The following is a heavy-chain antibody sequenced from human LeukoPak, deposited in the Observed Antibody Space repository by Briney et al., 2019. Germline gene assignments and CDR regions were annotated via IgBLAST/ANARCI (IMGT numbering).Heavy chain of an antibody. CDR1: GYTFTGYY. V-gene: IGHV1-2*06. CDR2: INPNSGGT. D-gene: IGHD3-3*01. Sequence: ASVKVSCKASGYTFTGYYMHWVRQAPGQGLEWMGRINPNSGGTNYAQKFQGRVTMTRDTSISTAYMELSSLRSEDTAVYYCARASYDFWSGYYPGRYYYGMDVWGQGTTVTVSS. CDR3: ARASYDFWSGYYPGRYYYGMDV. J-gene: IGHJ6*02.